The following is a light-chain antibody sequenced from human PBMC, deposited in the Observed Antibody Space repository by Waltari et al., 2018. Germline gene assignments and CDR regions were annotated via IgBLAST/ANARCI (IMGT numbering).Light chain of an antibody. CDR1: VLAKRY. J-gene: IGLJ2*01. CDR3: YSVDDNKRV. CDR2: KGS. V-gene: IGLV3-27*01. Sequence: SYELTQPSSVSVSPGQTARITCSGDVLAKRYTRWFQQKPGQAPVVVIDKGSERPSGIPERFSGSSSGTTVTLTISGAQVEDEADYYCYSVDDNKRVFGGGTKLTVL.